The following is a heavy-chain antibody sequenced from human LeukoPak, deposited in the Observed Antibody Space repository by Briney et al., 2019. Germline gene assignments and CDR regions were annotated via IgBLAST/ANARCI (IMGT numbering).Heavy chain of an antibody. CDR2: IYYSGST. Sequence: SETLSLTCTVSGGSISSGDYYWSWIRQPPGKGLEWIGYIYYSGSTYYNPSLKSRVSMSVDTSKNQFSLKLSSVTAADTAVYYCATHSSGSLFGYWGQGTLVTVSP. CDR3: ATHSSGSLFGY. D-gene: IGHD3-22*01. CDR1: GGSISSGDYY. J-gene: IGHJ4*02. V-gene: IGHV4-30-4*01.